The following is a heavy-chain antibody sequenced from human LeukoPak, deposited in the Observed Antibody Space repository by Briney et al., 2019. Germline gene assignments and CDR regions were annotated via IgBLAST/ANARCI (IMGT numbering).Heavy chain of an antibody. CDR3: ARDSSGYYTFDY. CDR1: GFTFSAYF. Sequence: GGSLRLSCSASGFTFSAYFMHWVRQAPGKGLEWVAVISYDGNNKYHADSVKGRFTISRDNSKNMLYLQMNSLRAEDTAVYYCARDSSGYYTFDYWGQGTLVTVSS. CDR2: ISYDGNNK. D-gene: IGHD3-22*01. J-gene: IGHJ4*02. V-gene: IGHV3-30*03.